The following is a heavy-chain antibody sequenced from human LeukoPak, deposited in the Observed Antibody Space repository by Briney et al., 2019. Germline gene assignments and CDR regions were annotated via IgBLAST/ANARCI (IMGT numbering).Heavy chain of an antibody. CDR3: AKDEDHDYGDYYFDS. D-gene: IGHD4-17*01. CDR2: ISSSSSYI. J-gene: IGHJ4*02. CDR1: GISFSSSH. V-gene: IGHV3-21*01. Sequence: GRSLRLSCAASGISFSSSHMHWVRQAPGKGLEWVSSISSSSSYIYYADSVKGRFTISRDDSKNTLYLQMNSLRAEDTAVYYCAKDEDHDYGDYYFDSWGQGTLVTVSS.